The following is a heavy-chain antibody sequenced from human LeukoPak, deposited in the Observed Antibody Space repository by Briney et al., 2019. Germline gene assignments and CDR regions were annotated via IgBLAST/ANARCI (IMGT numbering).Heavy chain of an antibody. V-gene: IGHV3-11*04. CDR3: ATGKVGPYYYYMGV. CDR2: ISSPGTTT. D-gene: IGHD1-26*01. CDR1: GFPFSDYY. Sequence: GGSLRLSCAASGFPFSDYYMSWIRQAPGKGLEWVSHISSPGTTTLYADSVKGRFTISRDNAKNSLHLQMNTVRADDTAVYYCATGKVGPYYYYMGVWGKGTTVTVSS. J-gene: IGHJ6*03.